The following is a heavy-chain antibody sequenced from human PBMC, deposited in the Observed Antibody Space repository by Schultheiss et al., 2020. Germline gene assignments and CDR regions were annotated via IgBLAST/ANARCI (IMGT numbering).Heavy chain of an antibody. V-gene: IGHV3-53*01. CDR1: GFTVSSNY. CDR2: IYSGGNT. J-gene: IGHJ3*02. D-gene: IGHD3-22*01. Sequence: GGSLRLSCAASGFTVSSNYMSWVRQAPGKGLEWVSTIYSGGNTFYPDSVKGRFTISRDDSRNTLYLQMNSLRAEDTAVYSCARYQSSGRPGDAFDIWGQGTMVTV. CDR3: ARYQSSGRPGDAFDI.